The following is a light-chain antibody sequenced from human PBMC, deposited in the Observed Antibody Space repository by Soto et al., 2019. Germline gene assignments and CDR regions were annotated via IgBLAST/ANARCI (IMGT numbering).Light chain of an antibody. CDR1: QSVSSY. CDR3: QQRSNWPPLT. Sequence: EIVLTQSPATLSLSLGERATLSCRASQSVSSYLAWYQQKPGQAPRLLIYDASNRATGIPARFSGSGSVTDFTLTISSLEPEDFAVYYCQQRSNWPPLTFGGGTKVEIK. CDR2: DAS. J-gene: IGKJ4*01. V-gene: IGKV3-11*01.